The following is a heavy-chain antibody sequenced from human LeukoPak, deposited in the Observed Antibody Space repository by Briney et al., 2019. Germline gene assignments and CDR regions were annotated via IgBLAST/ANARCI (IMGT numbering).Heavy chain of an antibody. CDR3: ANMGHDY. Sequence: PGRSLRLSCAASGFSFSSFVMSWVRQAPGKGLEWVSAISGSGGSTYYADSVKGRFTISRDNSKNTLYLQMNSLRAEDTALYYCANMGHDYWGQGTLVTVSS. D-gene: IGHD3-10*01. CDR2: ISGSGGST. J-gene: IGHJ4*02. CDR1: GFSFSSFV. V-gene: IGHV3-23*01.